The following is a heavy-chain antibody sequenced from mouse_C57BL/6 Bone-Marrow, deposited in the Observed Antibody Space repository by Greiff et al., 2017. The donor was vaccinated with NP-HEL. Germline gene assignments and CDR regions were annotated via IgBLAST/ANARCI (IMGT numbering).Heavy chain of an antibody. CDR3: ARRIYWYFDV. Sequence: VQLKQSGGGLVKPGGSLKLSCAASGFTFSDYGMHWVRQAPEKGLEWVAYISSGSSTIYYADTVKGRFTISRDNAKNTLFLQMTSLRSEDTAMYYCARRIYWYFDVWGTGTTVTVSS. CDR1: GFTFSDYG. CDR2: ISSGSSTI. V-gene: IGHV5-17*01. J-gene: IGHJ1*03.